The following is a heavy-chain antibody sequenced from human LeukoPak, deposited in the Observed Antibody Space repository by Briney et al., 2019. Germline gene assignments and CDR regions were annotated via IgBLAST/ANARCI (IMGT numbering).Heavy chain of an antibody. J-gene: IGHJ5*02. CDR1: GGSLSSYY. D-gene: IGHD1-26*01. Sequence: SETLSLTCTVSGGSLSSYYWSWIRQPPGKGLEWIGYIYYSGSTNYNHSLKSRVTISVDTSKNQFSLKLSSVTAADTAVYYCAREWWSGSYQNWFDPWGQGTLVTVSS. V-gene: IGHV4-59*01. CDR2: IYYSGST. CDR3: AREWWSGSYQNWFDP.